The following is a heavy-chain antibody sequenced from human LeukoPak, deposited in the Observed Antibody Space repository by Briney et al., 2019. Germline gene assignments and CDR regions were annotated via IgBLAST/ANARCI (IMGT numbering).Heavy chain of an antibody. Sequence: SETLSLTCTVSGGSIKSYYGSWIRQPAGKGLEWIGRIYTSGSTNYNPSLKSRVTMSVDTSKNQFSLKLSSVTAADTAVYYCARDYFSSSEFYYYYYMDVWGKGTTVTVSS. V-gene: IGHV4-4*07. CDR3: ARDYFSSSEFYYYYYMDV. CDR2: IYTSGST. J-gene: IGHJ6*03. CDR1: GGSIKSYY. D-gene: IGHD6-6*01.